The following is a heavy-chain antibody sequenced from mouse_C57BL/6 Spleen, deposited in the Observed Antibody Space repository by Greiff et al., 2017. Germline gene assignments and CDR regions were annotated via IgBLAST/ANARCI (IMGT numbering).Heavy chain of an antibody. CDR2: ISYDGSN. D-gene: IGHD2-1*01. Sequence: EVKLMESGPGLVKPSQSLSLTCSVTGYSITSGYYWNWIRQFPGNKLEWMGYISYDGSNNYNPSLKNRISITRDTSKNQFFLKLNSVTTEDTATYYCARDYGNNWYFDVWGTGTTVTVSS. V-gene: IGHV3-6*01. CDR1: GYSITSGYY. J-gene: IGHJ1*03. CDR3: ARDYGNNWYFDV.